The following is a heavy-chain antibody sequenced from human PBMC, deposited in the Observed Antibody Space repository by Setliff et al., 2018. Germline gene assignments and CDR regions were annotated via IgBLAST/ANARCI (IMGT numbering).Heavy chain of an antibody. J-gene: IGHJ3*02. CDR2: IYSGDSDT. Sequence: PGESLKISCKGSGYIFTNYWIGWVRQMPGKGLEWMGVIYSGDSDTRYSPSFQGQVTMSADKSISTAYLQWGSLKASDTAMYYCARLGYSDAFDIWGQGTMVTVSS. CDR3: ARLGYSDAFDI. V-gene: IGHV5-51*01. D-gene: IGHD5-18*01. CDR1: GYIFTNYW.